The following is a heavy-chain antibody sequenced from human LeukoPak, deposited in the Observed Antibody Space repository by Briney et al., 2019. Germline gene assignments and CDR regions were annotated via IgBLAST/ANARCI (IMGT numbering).Heavy chain of an antibody. V-gene: IGHV3-7*03. CDR1: KISFSGYW. Sequence: GGSLRLSCAASKISFSGYWMRWIRQAPGKGLEWVANISPEGSDKYYVDSVKGRFTISRDNAKNSLYLQMNSLRAEDTALYYCAKDFTAMVRGGDYWGQGTLVTVSS. J-gene: IGHJ4*02. D-gene: IGHD5-18*01. CDR2: ISPEGSDK. CDR3: AKDFTAMVRGGDY.